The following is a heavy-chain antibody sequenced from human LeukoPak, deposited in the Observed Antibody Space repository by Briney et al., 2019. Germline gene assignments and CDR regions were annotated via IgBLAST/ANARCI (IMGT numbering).Heavy chain of an antibody. D-gene: IGHD3-3*01. Sequence: SETLSLTCTVSGYSISSGYYWGWIRQPPGKGLEWIGSIYHSGSTYYNPSLKSRVTISVDTTKNQFSLKLSSVTAADTAVYYCARNKYYDFWSGYSHFDYWGQGTLVTVSS. CDR1: GYSISSGYY. V-gene: IGHV4-38-2*02. CDR3: ARNKYYDFWSGYSHFDY. J-gene: IGHJ4*02. CDR2: IYHSGST.